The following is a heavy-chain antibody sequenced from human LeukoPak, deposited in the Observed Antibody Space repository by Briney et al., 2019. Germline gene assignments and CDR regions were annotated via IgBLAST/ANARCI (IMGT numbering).Heavy chain of an antibody. CDR2: ISSSGNTK. D-gene: IGHD6-19*01. Sequence: TGGSLRLSCVASGFTFSSYEMNWVRQAPGKGLECVSYISSSGNTKKYADSVKGRFTISRDNAKNSLYLQMNSLGAEDTAVYYCARIAGRYQLPNWFDPWGQGTLVIVSS. J-gene: IGHJ5*02. CDR1: GFTFSSYE. V-gene: IGHV3-48*03. CDR3: ARIAGRYQLPNWFDP.